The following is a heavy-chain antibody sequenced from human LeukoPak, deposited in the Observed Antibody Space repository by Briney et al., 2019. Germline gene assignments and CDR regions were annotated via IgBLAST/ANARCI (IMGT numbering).Heavy chain of an antibody. D-gene: IGHD3-16*01. Sequence: GGSLRLSCAASGFTFSSYAMHWVRQAPGKGLEWVAVISYDGSNKYYADSVKGRFTISRDNSKNTLYLQMNSLRAEDTAVYYCAKDGVYYYYMDVWGKGTTVTISS. CDR1: GFTFSSYA. CDR2: ISYDGSNK. CDR3: AKDGVYYYYMDV. J-gene: IGHJ6*03. V-gene: IGHV3-30*04.